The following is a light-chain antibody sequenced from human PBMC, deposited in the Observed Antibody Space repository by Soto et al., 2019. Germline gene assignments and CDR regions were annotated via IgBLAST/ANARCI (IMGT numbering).Light chain of an antibody. Sequence: EIVMTQSPATLSVSPGERATLSCRASQSVSSNLAWYQQKPGQAPRLLIYGASTGATGIPGRFSGSGSGTEFTLTISSLQSEDFAVYYCQQYNNWPETFGQGTKVEIK. V-gene: IGKV3-15*01. CDR2: GAS. J-gene: IGKJ1*01. CDR3: QQYNNWPET. CDR1: QSVSSN.